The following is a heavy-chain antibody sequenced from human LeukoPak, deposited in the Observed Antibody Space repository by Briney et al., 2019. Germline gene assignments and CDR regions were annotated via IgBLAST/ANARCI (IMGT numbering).Heavy chain of an antibody. CDR3: ARTWSWSNFDH. CDR2: INHSGST. D-gene: IGHD6-13*01. J-gene: IGHJ4*02. V-gene: IGHV4-34*01. Sequence: SETLSLTCAVYGGSFSGYYWSWIRQPPGKGLEWIGEINHSGSTNYSPSLKSRVTISVDTSKNQFSLKLSSVTAADTAVYYCARTWSWSNFDHWGQGTLVTVSS. CDR1: GGSFSGYY.